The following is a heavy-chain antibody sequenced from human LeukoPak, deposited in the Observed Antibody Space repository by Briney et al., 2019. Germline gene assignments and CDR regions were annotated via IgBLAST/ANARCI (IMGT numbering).Heavy chain of an antibody. CDR1: GGSISSSSYY. J-gene: IGHJ5*02. CDR2: IYYSGST. Sequence: SETLSLTCTVSGGSISSSSYYWGWIRQPPGKGLEWIGSIYYSGSTYYNPSLKSRVTMSVDTSKNQFSLKLSSVTAADTAVYYCARDAVVTAILWDGDWFDPWGQGTLVTVSS. D-gene: IGHD2-21*02. V-gene: IGHV4-39*07. CDR3: ARDAVVTAILWDGDWFDP.